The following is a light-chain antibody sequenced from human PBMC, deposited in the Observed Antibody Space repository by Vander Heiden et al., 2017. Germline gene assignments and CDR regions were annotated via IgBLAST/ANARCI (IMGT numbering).Light chain of an antibody. J-gene: IGKJ4*01. V-gene: IGKV3-11*01. CDR3: QQRGNWPVA. Sequence: EIAFKQSPATLSLSPGERANLPCRASQSVSSSLAWYQQKPGQAPRLLIYDASNRATGIPARFSGSGSETDFTLTISSLEPEDFAVYYCQQRGNWPVAFGGGTTVEIK. CDR1: QSVSSS. CDR2: DAS.